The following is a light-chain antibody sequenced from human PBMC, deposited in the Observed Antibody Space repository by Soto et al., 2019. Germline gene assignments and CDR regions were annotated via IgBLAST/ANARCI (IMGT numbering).Light chain of an antibody. J-gene: IGLJ2*01. CDR1: SSDVGGYIY. CDR3: ASYTSSSTSVI. Sequence: QSALAQPPSASGSPGQSVTISCTGTSSDVGGYIYVSWYQHHPGKAPKLMIYEASKRPSGISSRFSGSKSGNTASLTISGLQAEDEADYYCASYTSSSTSVIFGRGTKLTVL. V-gene: IGLV2-14*01. CDR2: EAS.